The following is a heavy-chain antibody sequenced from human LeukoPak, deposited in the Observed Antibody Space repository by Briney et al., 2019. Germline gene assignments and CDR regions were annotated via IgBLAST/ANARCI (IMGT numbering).Heavy chain of an antibody. J-gene: IGHJ4*02. CDR2: IYYSGST. CDR1: GGSFSGYY. V-gene: IGHV4-59*08. D-gene: IGHD6-19*01. Sequence: SETLSLTCAVYGGSFSGYYWSWIRQPPGKGLEWIGYIYYSGSTNYNPSLKSRVTISVDTSKNQFSLKLSSVTAADTAVYYCARHSSGWSGFDYWGQGTLVTVSS. CDR3: ARHSSGWSGFDY.